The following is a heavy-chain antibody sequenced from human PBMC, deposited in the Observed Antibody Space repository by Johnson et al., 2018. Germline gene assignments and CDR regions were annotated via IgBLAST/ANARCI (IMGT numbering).Heavy chain of an antibody. CDR1: GFTFSSYG. Sequence: QVQLVQSGGGVVQPGRSLRLSCAASGFTFSSYGMHWVRQAPGKGLEWVAVISYDGSNKYYAASVKGRFTISSNNSKDTLYLQMDSRGAGATAVYYWGDGGAGYDYVWGSYRLYYMDGWGKGTTVTVSS. J-gene: IGHJ6*03. V-gene: IGHV3-30*03. D-gene: IGHD3-16*02. CDR3: GDGGAGYDYVWGSYRLYYMDG. CDR2: ISYDGSNK.